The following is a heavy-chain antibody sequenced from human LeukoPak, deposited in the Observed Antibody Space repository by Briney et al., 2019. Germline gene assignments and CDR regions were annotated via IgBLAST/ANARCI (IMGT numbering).Heavy chain of an antibody. Sequence: PGGSLRLSCAASGFTFSSYGMSWVRQAPGKGLEWVSAISGSGGSTYYADSVKGRFTISRDNSKNTLYLQMNSLRAEDTAVYYCAKVRGSSWYMYYFDYWGQGTLVTVSS. V-gene: IGHV3-23*01. CDR3: AKVRGSSWYMYYFDY. D-gene: IGHD6-13*01. CDR1: GFTFSSYG. J-gene: IGHJ4*02. CDR2: ISGSGGST.